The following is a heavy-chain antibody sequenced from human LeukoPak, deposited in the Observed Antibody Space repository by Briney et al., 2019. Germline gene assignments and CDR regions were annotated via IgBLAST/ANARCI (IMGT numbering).Heavy chain of an antibody. D-gene: IGHD3-22*01. CDR1: GGSISSGSYY. CDR3: ARGYDSSGYYFDY. CDR2: IYTSGST. Sequence: PSETLSLTCTVSGGSISSGSYYWSWIRQPAGKGLEWIGRIYTSGSTNYNPSLKSRVTISVDTSKNQFSLKLSSVTAADTAVYYCARGYDSSGYYFDYWGQGTLVTVSS. J-gene: IGHJ4*02. V-gene: IGHV4-61*02.